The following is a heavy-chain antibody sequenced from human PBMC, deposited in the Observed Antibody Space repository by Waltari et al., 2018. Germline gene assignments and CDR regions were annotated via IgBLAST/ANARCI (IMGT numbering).Heavy chain of an antibody. CDR1: GGPINRYY. D-gene: IGHD3-22*01. CDR3: ARGGHSYDYTGYWGALEI. Sequence: QVQLQESGPGLVKPSGTLSLTCTVSGGPINRYYWTWIRQSPAKGLEWIGYISNTGNTNYNPSLESRVSISVDRSKNQFSLNLRSVTTADTAVYYCARGGHSYDYTGYWGALEIWGRGRMVTVSS. V-gene: IGHV4-59*01. J-gene: IGHJ3*02. CDR2: ISNTGNT.